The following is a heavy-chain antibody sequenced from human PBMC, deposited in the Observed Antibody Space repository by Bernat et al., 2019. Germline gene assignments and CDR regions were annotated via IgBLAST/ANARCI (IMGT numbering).Heavy chain of an antibody. CDR3: ARDGDYGDYSGWFDP. V-gene: IGHV3-11*06. J-gene: IGHJ5*02. D-gene: IGHD4-17*01. Sequence: QVQLVESGGGLVKPGGSLRLSCAASGFTFSDYYMSWIRQAPGKGLEWVSYISSSSSYTNYADSVKGRFTLSRDNAKNSLYLQMNSLRAEDTAVYYCARDGDYGDYSGWFDPWGQGTLVTVSS. CDR2: ISSSSSYT. CDR1: GFTFSDYY.